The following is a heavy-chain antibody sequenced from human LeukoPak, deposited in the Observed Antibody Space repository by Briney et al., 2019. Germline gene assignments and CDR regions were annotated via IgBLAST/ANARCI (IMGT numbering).Heavy chain of an antibody. J-gene: IGHJ3*02. CDR1: GGTFSSYA. Sequence: SVKVSCKASGGTFSSYAISWVRQAPGQGLEWMGGIIPIFGTANYAQKFQGRVTITTDESTSTAYMELSSLRSEDTAVYYCARDWGRGSLAFDIWGQGTMVTVSS. D-gene: IGHD2-15*01. CDR2: IIPIFGTA. CDR3: ARDWGRGSLAFDI. V-gene: IGHV1-69*05.